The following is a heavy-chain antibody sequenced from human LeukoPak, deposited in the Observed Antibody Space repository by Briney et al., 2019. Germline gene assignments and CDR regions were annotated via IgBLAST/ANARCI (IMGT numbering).Heavy chain of an antibody. CDR3: ARDNHSGSWSWFDP. J-gene: IGHJ5*02. V-gene: IGHV3-23*01. Sequence: GGSLRLSCATSGFTFSSYGMTWVRQAPGKGLEWVSSISGSGDNTYYADSVKGRFTFSRDNSKDTLYLQMNSLRAEDTAVYYCARDNHSGSWSWFDPWGQGTPVSVSS. CDR2: ISGSGDNT. D-gene: IGHD1-26*01. CDR1: GFTFSSYG.